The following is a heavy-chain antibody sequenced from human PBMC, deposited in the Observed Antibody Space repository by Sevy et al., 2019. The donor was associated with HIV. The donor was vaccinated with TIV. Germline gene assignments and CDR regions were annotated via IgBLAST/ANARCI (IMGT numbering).Heavy chain of an antibody. CDR1: GGSISSYY. D-gene: IGHD3-10*01. J-gene: IGHJ6*02. CDR2: IYYSGST. CDR3: ARDQDGSGSYPHDV. V-gene: IGHV4-59*01. Sequence: SETLSLTCTVSGGSISSYYWSWIRQPPGKGLEWIGYIYYSGSTNYNPSLKSRVTISVDTSKNQFSLKLSSVTAADTAVYYCARDQDGSGSYPHDVWGQGTTVIVSS.